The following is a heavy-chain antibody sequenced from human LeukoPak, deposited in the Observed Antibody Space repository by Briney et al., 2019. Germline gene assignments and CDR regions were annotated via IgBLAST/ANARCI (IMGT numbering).Heavy chain of an antibody. CDR3: ARGCSSTSCRGFDP. D-gene: IGHD2-2*01. J-gene: IGHJ5*02. CDR2: IYTSGST. Sequence: SETLSLTCDVSSDFIRSYWWGWVRQPAGKGLEWIGRIYTSGSTNYNPSLKSRVTISVDKSKNQFSLKLSSVTAADTAVYYCARGCSSTSCRGFDPWGQGTLVTVSS. V-gene: IGHV4-4*07. CDR1: SDFIRSYW.